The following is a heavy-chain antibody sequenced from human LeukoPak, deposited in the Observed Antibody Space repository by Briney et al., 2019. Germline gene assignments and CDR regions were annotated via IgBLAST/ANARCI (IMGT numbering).Heavy chain of an antibody. J-gene: IGHJ4*02. Sequence: GESLKISCKGSGYSFTSYWIGWVRQMPGKGLEWMGIIYPGDSDTRYSPSLQGQVTISADKSISTAYLQWSSLKASDTAMYYCARRAYYYGSGSFYSYYFDYWGQGTLVTVSS. CDR2: IYPGDSDT. CDR3: ARRAYYYGSGSFYSYYFDY. V-gene: IGHV5-51*01. CDR1: GYSFTSYW. D-gene: IGHD3-10*01.